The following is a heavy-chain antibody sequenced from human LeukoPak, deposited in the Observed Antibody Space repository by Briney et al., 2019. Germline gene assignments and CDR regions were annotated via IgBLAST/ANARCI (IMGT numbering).Heavy chain of an antibody. CDR1: GGSFSGYY. V-gene: IGHV4-34*01. Sequence: PSETLSLTCAVYGGSFSGYYWSWIRQPPGKGLEWIGEINHSGSTNYNPSLKSRVTISVDTSKNQFSLKLSSVTAADTAVYYCASDYGDYYDAFDIWAKGQWSPSLQ. J-gene: IGHJ3*02. CDR3: ASDYGDYYDAFDI. CDR2: INHSGST. D-gene: IGHD4-17*01.